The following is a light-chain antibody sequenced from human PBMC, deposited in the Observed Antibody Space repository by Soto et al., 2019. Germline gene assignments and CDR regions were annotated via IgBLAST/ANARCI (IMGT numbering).Light chain of an antibody. CDR3: CSYAGSYTYV. CDR2: DVT. Sequence: QSVLTQPRSVSGSPGQSVTISCTGTSSDVSGYIFVSWYQQHPGKAPKLMIYDVTKRPSGVPDRFSGSKSGNTASLTISGLQAEDEADYYCCSYAGSYTYVFGTGTKVTVL. CDR1: SSDVSGYIF. J-gene: IGLJ1*01. V-gene: IGLV2-11*01.